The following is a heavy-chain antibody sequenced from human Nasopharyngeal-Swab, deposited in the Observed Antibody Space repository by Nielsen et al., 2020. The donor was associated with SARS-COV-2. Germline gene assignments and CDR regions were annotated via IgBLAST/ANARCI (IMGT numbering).Heavy chain of an antibody. CDR2: IYPGDSDT. V-gene: IGHV5-51*01. CDR3: ARLDEARRYYYYYMDV. Sequence: GESLKISCKGSGFSFTSYWIGWVRQMPGKGLEWMGIIYPGDSDTRYRPSFQGQVTISADKSISTAYLQWSSLKASDTAMYYCARLDEARRYYYYYMDVWGKGTTVTVAS. CDR1: GFSFTSYW. J-gene: IGHJ6*03. D-gene: IGHD6-6*01.